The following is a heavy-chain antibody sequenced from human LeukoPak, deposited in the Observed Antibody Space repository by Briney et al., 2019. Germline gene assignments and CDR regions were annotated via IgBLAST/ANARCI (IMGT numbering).Heavy chain of an antibody. CDR1: GGTFSSYA. J-gene: IGHJ4*02. D-gene: IGHD5-12*01. V-gene: IGHV1-69*04. CDR3: ARDSGYATPYFDY. CDR2: IIPILGIA. Sequence: SVKVSCKASGGTFSSYAISWVRQALGQGLEWMGRIIPILGIANYAQKFQGRVTITADKSTSTAYMELSSLRSEDTAVYYCARDSGYATPYFDYWGQGTLVTVSS.